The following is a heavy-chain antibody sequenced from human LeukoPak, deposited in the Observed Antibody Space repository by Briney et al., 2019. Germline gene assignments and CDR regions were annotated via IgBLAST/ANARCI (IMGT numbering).Heavy chain of an antibody. J-gene: IGHJ4*02. V-gene: IGHV3-23*01. CDR3: SRTGGSSGYSRLDY. Sequence: PGGSLRLSCAASGFTFSSYAMSWVRQAPGEGLEWVSTISADGSLTYYADSVKGRFTISRDNSKNTLYLQMNSLRAEDTAIYYCSRTGGSSGYSRLDYWGQGALVTVSS. CDR1: GFTFSSYA. CDR2: ISADGSLT. D-gene: IGHD3-22*01.